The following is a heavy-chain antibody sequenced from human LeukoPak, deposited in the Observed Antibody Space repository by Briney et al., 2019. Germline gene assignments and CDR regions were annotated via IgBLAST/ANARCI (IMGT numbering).Heavy chain of an antibody. Sequence: SETPSLTCTVSGDSISSSTYYWDWIRQPPGKGLEWIESIYYSGSTYYNPSLKSRVTISVDTSKNQFSLKLSSVTAADTAVYYCARHFMGYGGFDCWGQGTLVTVSS. D-gene: IGHD4-23*01. J-gene: IGHJ4*02. CDR2: IYYSGST. CDR3: ARHFMGYGGFDC. CDR1: GDSISSSTYY. V-gene: IGHV4-39*01.